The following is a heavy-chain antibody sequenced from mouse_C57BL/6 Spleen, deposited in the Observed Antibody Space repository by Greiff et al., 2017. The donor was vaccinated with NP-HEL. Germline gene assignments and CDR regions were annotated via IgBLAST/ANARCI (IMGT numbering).Heavy chain of an antibody. D-gene: IGHD1-1*01. CDR1: GYTFTDYE. Sequence: QVHVKQSGAELVRPGASVTLSCKASGYTFTDYEMHWVKQTPVHGLEWIGAIDPETGGTAYNQKFKGKAILTADKSSSTAYMELRSLTSEDSAVYYCTREEDYGSSPYFDYWGQGTTLTVSS. J-gene: IGHJ2*01. CDR3: TREEDYGSSPYFDY. CDR2: IDPETGGT. V-gene: IGHV1-15*01.